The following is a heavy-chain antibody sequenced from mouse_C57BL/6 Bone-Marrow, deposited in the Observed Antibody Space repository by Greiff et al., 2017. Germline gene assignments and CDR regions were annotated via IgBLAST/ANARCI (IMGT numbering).Heavy chain of an antibody. CDR2: IDPSDSYT. D-gene: IGHD2-3*01. CDR1: GYTFTSYW. V-gene: IGHV1-50*01. CDR3: AREMGDGYYDYCAMDY. J-gene: IGHJ4*01. Sequence: QVQLQQPGAELVKPGASVKLSCKASGYTFTSYWMQWVKQRPGQGLEWIGEIDPSDSYTNYNQKFKGKATLTVDTSSSTTYMQLSSLTSEDSAVYYCAREMGDGYYDYCAMDYWGQGTSVTVSS.